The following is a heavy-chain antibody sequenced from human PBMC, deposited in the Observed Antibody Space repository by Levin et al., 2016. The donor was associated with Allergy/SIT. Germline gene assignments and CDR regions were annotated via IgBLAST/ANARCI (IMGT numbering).Heavy chain of an antibody. CDR2: ISGSGGST. CDR3: ARQGYCSSTSCYYYYGMDV. D-gene: IGHD2-2*01. J-gene: IGHJ6*02. Sequence: GGSLRLSCAASGFTFSSYAMSWVRQAPGKGLEWVSAISGSGGSTYYADSVKGRFTISRDNSKNTLYLQMNSLRAEDTAVYYCARQGYCSSTSCYYYYGMDVWGQGTTVTVSS. V-gene: IGHV3-23*01. CDR1: GFTFSSYA.